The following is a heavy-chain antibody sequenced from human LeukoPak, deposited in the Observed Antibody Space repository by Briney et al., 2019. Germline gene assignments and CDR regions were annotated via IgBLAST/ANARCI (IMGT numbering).Heavy chain of an antibody. CDR1: GYSISSGYY. D-gene: IGHD3-16*01. Sequence: SETLSLTCTVSGYSISSGYYWGWIRQPPGEGLEWIGNIYHSGSTYYNPSLKSRVTISVDTSKNQFSLKLSSVTAADTAVYYCARGGSAFDIWGQGTMVTVSS. CDR3: ARGGSAFDI. J-gene: IGHJ3*02. V-gene: IGHV4-38-2*02. CDR2: IYHSGST.